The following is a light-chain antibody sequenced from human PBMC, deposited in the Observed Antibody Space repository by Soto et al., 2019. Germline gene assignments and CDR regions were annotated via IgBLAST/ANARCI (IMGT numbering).Light chain of an antibody. J-gene: IGKJ4*01. CDR3: QQRSDLPLT. CDR2: DAS. V-gene: IGKV3-11*01. CDR1: HSVGSF. Sequence: EIVLTQSPATLSLSPGERATLSCRASHSVGSFLAWYQQKPGQAPRLLIYDASNTATGIPARFSGSGSGTDFTLTISSLEPEDFAVYYCQQRSDLPLTFGGGTKVEIK.